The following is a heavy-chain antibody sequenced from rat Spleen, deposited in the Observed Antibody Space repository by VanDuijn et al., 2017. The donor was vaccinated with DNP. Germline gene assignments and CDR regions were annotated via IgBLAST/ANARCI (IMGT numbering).Heavy chain of an antibody. CDR1: GFNFNDNW. CDR3: AGRPPPTRGPFDY. CDR2: ISYNGGTP. Sequence: EVKFVESGGGLVQPGRSLKLSCAASGFNFNDNWMGWVRQAPGKGLEWVATISYNGGTPYYRDSVKGRFTISRDNAKRTLYLQMDSLRSEDTATYYCAGRPPPTRGPFDYWGQGVTVTVSS. D-gene: IGHD1-4*01. V-gene: IGHV5-7*01. J-gene: IGHJ2*01.